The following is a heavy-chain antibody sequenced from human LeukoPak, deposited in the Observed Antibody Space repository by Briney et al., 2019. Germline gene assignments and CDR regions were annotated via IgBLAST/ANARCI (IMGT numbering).Heavy chain of an antibody. D-gene: IGHD3-22*01. CDR3: ARVLGYDSIGYHSDYMDV. V-gene: IGHV3-53*01. Sequence: PGGSLRLSCAASGFVVSSNYTTWVRQAPGKGLEWVSIIYSGGSTYDADSVKGRFTISRDNSKNTVYLQMNSLRAEDTAVYYCARVLGYDSIGYHSDYMDVWGKGTTVTVSS. J-gene: IGHJ6*03. CDR2: IYSGGST. CDR1: GFVVSSNY.